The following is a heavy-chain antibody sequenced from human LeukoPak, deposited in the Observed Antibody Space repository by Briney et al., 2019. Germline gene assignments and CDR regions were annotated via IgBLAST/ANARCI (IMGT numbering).Heavy chain of an antibody. J-gene: IGHJ3*02. V-gene: IGHV1-69*11. Sequence: SVKVSCKASGDTFSSYAISWVRQAPGQGLEWMGRIIPILGTADYAQKFQGRVTITTDESTSTAYMELSSLRSEDTAVYYCARDGVGYDYVWGSYRHDAFDIWGQGTMVTVSS. CDR2: IIPILGTA. CDR3: ARDGVGYDYVWGSYRHDAFDI. CDR1: GDTFSSYA. D-gene: IGHD3-16*02.